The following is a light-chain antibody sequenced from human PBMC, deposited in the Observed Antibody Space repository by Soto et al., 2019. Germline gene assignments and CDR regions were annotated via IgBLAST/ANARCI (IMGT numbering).Light chain of an antibody. CDR2: DAS. CDR3: QHSFT. J-gene: IGKJ3*01. V-gene: IGKV1-33*01. Sequence: DIQMTQSPSSLSASVGDRVTITCQASQDISNYLNWYQQKPGKAPKLLIYDASNLETGVPSRFSGSGSGTDFTFTISSLQPEDIATYYGQHSFTFGPGTKVDIK. CDR1: QDISNY.